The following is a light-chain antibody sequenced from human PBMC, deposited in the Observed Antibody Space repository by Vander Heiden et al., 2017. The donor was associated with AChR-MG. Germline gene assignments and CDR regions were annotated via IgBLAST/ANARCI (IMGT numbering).Light chain of an antibody. CDR3: QQNNNWPPWT. CDR1: QSVSSN. Sequence: EIVMTQSPATLSVSPGERATLSCRASQSVSSNFAWYQQKPGQAPRLLIYGASTRATGIPARFSGSGYGTEFTLTISSLQSEDFAVYYCQQNNNWPPWTFGQGTKVEIK. CDR2: GAS. J-gene: IGKJ1*01. V-gene: IGKV3-15*01.